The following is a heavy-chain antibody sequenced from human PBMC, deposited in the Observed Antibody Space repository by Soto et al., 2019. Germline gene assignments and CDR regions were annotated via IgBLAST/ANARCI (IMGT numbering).Heavy chain of an antibody. Sequence: PWESLQISCKGSGYTFTSYWIAWVRQMPGKGLEWMGLIYPGDSDTRYSPSFQGQVTISADKFISTAYLQWSSLKASDTAMYYCATRGHSHDCCDFWCQGTRVTVSS. CDR2: IYPGDSDT. CDR3: ATRGHSHDCCDF. J-gene: IGHJ4*02. CDR1: GYTFTSYW. D-gene: IGHD3-10*01. V-gene: IGHV5-51*01.